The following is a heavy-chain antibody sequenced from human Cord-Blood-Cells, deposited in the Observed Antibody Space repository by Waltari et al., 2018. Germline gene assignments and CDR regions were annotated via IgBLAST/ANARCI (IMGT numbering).Heavy chain of an antibody. CDR3: ARGRYSYGYYYGMDV. CDR2: IGTAGDT. D-gene: IGHD5-18*01. J-gene: IGHJ6*02. V-gene: IGHV3-13*01. Sequence: EVQLVESGGGLVQPGGSLRLSCAPSGFTSSTYDMHRARHATGKGLEWVSAIGTAGDTYYPGSVKGRFTISRENAKNSLYLQMNSLRAGDTAVYYCARGRYSYGYYYGMDVWGQGTTVTVSS. CDR1: GFTSSTYD.